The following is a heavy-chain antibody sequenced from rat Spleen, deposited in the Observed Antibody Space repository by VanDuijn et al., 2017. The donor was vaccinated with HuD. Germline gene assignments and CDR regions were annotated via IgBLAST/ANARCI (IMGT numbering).Heavy chain of an antibody. V-gene: IGHV3-3*01. CDR3: ARSDGTHYYLPFAN. D-gene: IGHD1-12*02. CDR2: VNSAGST. CDR1: GHSITSGYR. Sequence: EVQLQESGPGLVKPSQSLSLTCSVTGHSITSGYRWNWIRKFPGNRLEWMGYVNSAGSTIYNPSLESRISITREKSKNQFFLQVNSVTTEDTGTYFCARSDGTHYYLPFANWGQGTLVTVSS. J-gene: IGHJ3*01.